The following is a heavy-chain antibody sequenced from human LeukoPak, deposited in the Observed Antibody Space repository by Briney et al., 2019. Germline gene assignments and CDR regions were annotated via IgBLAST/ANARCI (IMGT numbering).Heavy chain of an antibody. Sequence: ASVKVSCKASGGTFSSYAISWVRQAPGQGLEWMGGIIPIFGTANYAQKFQGRVTITADESTSTAYMELSSLRSEDTAVYYCARDGVPSYPLAAAGTYYYYGMDVWGQGTTVTVSS. V-gene: IGHV1-69*13. CDR3: ARDGVPSYPLAAAGTYYYYGMDV. J-gene: IGHJ6*02. CDR2: IIPIFGTA. CDR1: GGTFSSYA. D-gene: IGHD6-13*01.